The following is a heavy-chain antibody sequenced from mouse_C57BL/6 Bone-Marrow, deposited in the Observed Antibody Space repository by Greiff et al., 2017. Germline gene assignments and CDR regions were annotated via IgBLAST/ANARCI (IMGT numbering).Heavy chain of an antibody. Sequence: QVHVKQSGAELARPGASVKLSCKASGYTFTSYGISWVKQRTGQGLEWIGEIYPRSGNTYYNEKFKGKATLTADKSSSTAYMELRSLTSEDSAVYFCASLALWYFDVGGTGTTVTVSS. CDR2: IYPRSGNT. V-gene: IGHV1-81*01. CDR1: GYTFTSYG. D-gene: IGHD6-1*01. CDR3: ASLALWYFDV. J-gene: IGHJ1*03.